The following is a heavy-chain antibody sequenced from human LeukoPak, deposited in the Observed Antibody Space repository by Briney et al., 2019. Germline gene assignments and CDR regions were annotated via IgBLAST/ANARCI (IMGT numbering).Heavy chain of an antibody. CDR2: IWYDGSNK. V-gene: IGHV3-33*01. J-gene: IGHJ4*02. Sequence: GRPLRLSCSASGFTLRSYCMLWLRQPPGKGLDWVAVIWYDGSNKYYADSVKGRFTISRDNSKNMLYLQLNSLRAEDTAVYYCARGFEAAGRYLDYWGQGTLVTVSS. CDR3: ARGFEAAGRYLDY. CDR1: GFTLRSYC. D-gene: IGHD6-13*01.